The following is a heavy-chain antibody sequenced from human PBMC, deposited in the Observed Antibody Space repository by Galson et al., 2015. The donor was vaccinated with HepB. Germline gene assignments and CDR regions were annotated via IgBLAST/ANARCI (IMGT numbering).Heavy chain of an antibody. CDR3: ARGGIAVAGTLDY. Sequence: SLRLSCAASGFTFSSYAMHWVRQAPGKGLEWVAVISYDGSNKYYADSVKGRFTISRDNSKNTLYLQMNSLRAEDTAVYYCARGGIAVAGTLDYWGQGTLVTVSS. D-gene: IGHD6-19*01. CDR2: ISYDGSNK. J-gene: IGHJ4*02. CDR1: GFTFSSYA. V-gene: IGHV3-30*04.